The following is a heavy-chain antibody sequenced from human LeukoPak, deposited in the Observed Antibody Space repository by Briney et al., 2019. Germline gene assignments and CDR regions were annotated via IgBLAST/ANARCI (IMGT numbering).Heavy chain of an antibody. CDR2: FDPRGDST. D-gene: IGHD1-1*01. V-gene: IGHV1-46*01. J-gene: IGHJ4*02. Sequence: ASVKVSCKASGYTLTSYSMHWVRQAPGQGLEWMGIFDPRGDSTSHAQKFQGRITMTRDTSTGTNYMELSSLRSEDTALYYCARDNNWSVAYWGQGTLVTVSS. CDR3: ARDNNWSVAY. CDR1: GYTLTSYS.